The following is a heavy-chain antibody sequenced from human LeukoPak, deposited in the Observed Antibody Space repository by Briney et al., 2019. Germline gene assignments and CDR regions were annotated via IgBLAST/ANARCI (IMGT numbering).Heavy chain of an antibody. Sequence: KPSETLSLTCAVYGGSFSGYYWSWIRQPPGKGLEWIGEINHSGSTNYNPSFKSRVTISVDTSKNQFSLKLSSVTAADTAVYYCARWAHAFDIWGQGTMVTVSS. CDR1: GGSFSGYY. J-gene: IGHJ3*02. V-gene: IGHV4-34*01. CDR2: INHSGST. CDR3: ARWAHAFDI.